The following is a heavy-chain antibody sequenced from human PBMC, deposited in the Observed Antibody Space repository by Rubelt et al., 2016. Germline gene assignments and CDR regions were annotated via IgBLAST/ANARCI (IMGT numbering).Heavy chain of an antibody. Sequence: VQLVQSGAEVKKPGASVKVSCKASGYTFTSYGISWVRQAPGQGLEWMGWISAYIGNTTYAQKLQGRVTMTTDTSTSTAYMELRSLRSDDTAVYYCARDKEWLATRGFQNWFDPWGQGTLVTVSS. CDR2: ISAYIGNT. D-gene: IGHD6-19*01. CDR1: GYTFTSYG. J-gene: IGHJ5*02. V-gene: IGHV1-18*01. CDR3: ARDKEWLATRGFQNWFDP.